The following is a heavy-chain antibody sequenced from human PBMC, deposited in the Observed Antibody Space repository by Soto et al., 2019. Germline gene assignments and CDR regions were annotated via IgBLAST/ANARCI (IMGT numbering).Heavy chain of an antibody. CDR2: INPNSGGT. D-gene: IGHD6-19*01. Sequence: ASVKVSCKSSGYTFTGYYMHWVRQAPGQGLEWMGWINPNSGGTNYAQKFQGWVTMTRDTSISTAYMELSRLRSGDTAVYYCARGGHSSGWYTGYWGQGTLVTVSS. CDR1: GYTFTGYY. V-gene: IGHV1-2*04. J-gene: IGHJ4*02. CDR3: ARGGHSSGWYTGY.